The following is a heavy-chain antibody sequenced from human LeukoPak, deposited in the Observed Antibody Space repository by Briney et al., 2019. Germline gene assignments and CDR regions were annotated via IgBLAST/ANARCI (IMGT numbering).Heavy chain of an antibody. CDR3: ARGLGGSYTPLRYYFDY. CDR1: AGSISSSSYY. J-gene: IGHJ4*02. CDR2: IYYSGST. D-gene: IGHD1-26*01. V-gene: IGHV4-39*01. Sequence: PSETLSLTCAVSAGSISSSSYYWGWIRQPPGKGLEWIGSIYYSGSTYYSPSLKSRVTISVETSKTQFSLKMSSVTAADTAVYYCARGLGGSYTPLRYYFDYWGQGTLVTVSS.